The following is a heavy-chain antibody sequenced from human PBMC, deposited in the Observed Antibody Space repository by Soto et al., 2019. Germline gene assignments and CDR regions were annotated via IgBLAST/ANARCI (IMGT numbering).Heavy chain of an antibody. J-gene: IGHJ4*02. V-gene: IGHV1-18*01. CDR2: ISAHNGNT. Sequence: QVHLVQSGAEVKKPGASVKVSCKASGYTFTSYGITWVRQAPGQGLEWMGWISAHNGNTDYAQKLQGRGIVTRDTSTSTAYMELRGLISDDTAVYYCARGRDGDYWGQGARVTVSS. CDR3: ARGRDGDY. CDR1: GYTFTSYG. D-gene: IGHD6-6*01.